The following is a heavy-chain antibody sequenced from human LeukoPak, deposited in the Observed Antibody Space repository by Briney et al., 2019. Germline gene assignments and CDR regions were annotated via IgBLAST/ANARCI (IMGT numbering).Heavy chain of an antibody. CDR1: GGSISGNF. J-gene: IGHJ4*02. D-gene: IGHD3-3*01. Sequence: PSETLSLTCTVSGGSISGNFWSLIRQPPGKGLEWIGYIYSSGSTSYNPSLKSRVTISLDTSKHQFSLKLTSVTAADTAVYYCARVTTIFGVDMYYFDYWGQGTLVTVSS. V-gene: IGHV4-59*01. CDR3: ARVTTIFGVDMYYFDY. CDR2: IYSSGST.